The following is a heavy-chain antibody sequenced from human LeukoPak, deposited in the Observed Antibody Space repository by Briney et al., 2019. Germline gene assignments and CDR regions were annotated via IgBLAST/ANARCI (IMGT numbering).Heavy chain of an antibody. CDR1: DGSISNGTSY. D-gene: IGHD3-10*01. CDR3: ARGPPDFYNSGSYYNGYNWFDS. CDR2: IYSSGST. V-gene: IGHV4-61*02. Sequence: SQTLSLTCTVSDGSISNGTSYWTWIRQPAGKSLEWLGRIYSSGSTNYNPSLKSRVTISADTSKNQFSLTLTSVTAADTAVYYCARGPPDFYNSGSYYNGYNWFDSWGQGTLVTVSS. J-gene: IGHJ5*01.